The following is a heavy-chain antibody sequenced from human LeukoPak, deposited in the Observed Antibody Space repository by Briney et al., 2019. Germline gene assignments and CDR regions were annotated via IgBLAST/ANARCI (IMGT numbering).Heavy chain of an antibody. D-gene: IGHD4-23*01. CDR1: GGTFSSYA. CDR3: ARALNFRWELSY. CDR2: IIPIFGTA. Sequence: ASVKVSCKASGGTFSSYAISWVRQAPGQGLEWMGGIIPIFGTADYAQKFQGRVTITADESTSTAYMELSSLRSEDTAVYYCARALNFRWELSYWGQGTLVTVSS. V-gene: IGHV1-69*13. J-gene: IGHJ4*02.